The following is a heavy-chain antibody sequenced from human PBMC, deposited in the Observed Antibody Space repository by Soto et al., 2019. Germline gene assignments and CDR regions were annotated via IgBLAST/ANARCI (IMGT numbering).Heavy chain of an antibody. D-gene: IGHD6-6*01. Sequence: EVQLVESGGGLVQPGGSRSLSCAASGSPFISYSMNWFRQAPGEGLEWVSYISSRSSTIFYADSVKGRFTISRDNAKNSLYLQMNSLRAEDTAVYYCARIGYSSWIDYWGQGTLVTVSS. CDR2: ISSRSSTI. J-gene: IGHJ4*02. V-gene: IGHV3-48*01. CDR1: GSPFISYS. CDR3: ARIGYSSWIDY.